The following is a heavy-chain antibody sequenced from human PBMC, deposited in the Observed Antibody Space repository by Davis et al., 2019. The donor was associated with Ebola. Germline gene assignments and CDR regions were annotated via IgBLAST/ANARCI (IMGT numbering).Heavy chain of an antibody. J-gene: IGHJ4*02. V-gene: IGHV3-30*14. CDR2: ISYDGSNK. CDR1: GFTFSSYA. D-gene: IGHD2-8*02. CDR3: AKDPLGHTGENDY. Sequence: GGSLRLSCAASGFTFSSYAMHWVRQAPGKGLEWVAVISYDGSNKYYADSVKGRFTISRENAKNSLYLQMSSLRTDDTAVYYCAKDPLGHTGENDYWGQGTLVAVSS.